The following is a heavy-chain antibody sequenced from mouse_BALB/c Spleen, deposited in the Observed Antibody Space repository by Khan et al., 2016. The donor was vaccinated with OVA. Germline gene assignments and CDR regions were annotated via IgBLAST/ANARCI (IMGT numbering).Heavy chain of an antibody. Sequence: QVQLQQSGPGLVAPSQTLSITCTVSGFSLSSYGVHWVRQPPGKGLEWLGVIWAGGSTNHNSALMSRLSISKYNSKSPVFLQMNSLQTDDTAMYYCARAFYDGAWFAYWGQGTLVTGSA. CDR2: IWAGGST. CDR1: GFSLSSYG. D-gene: IGHD1-1*01. CDR3: ARAFYDGAWFAY. V-gene: IGHV2-9*02. J-gene: IGHJ3*01.